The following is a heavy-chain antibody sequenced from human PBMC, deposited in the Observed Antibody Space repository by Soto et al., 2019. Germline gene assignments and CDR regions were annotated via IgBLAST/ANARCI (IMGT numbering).Heavy chain of an antibody. Sequence: QVQLVESGGGVVQPGRSLRLSCAASGFTFSSYGMHWVRQAPGKGLEWVAVIWYDGSNKYYADSVKGRFTISRDNSKNTLYLQMNSLRAEDTAVYYCARDPQRGYSYGSNYYYYYGMDVWGQGTTVTVSS. CDR1: GFTFSSYG. D-gene: IGHD5-18*01. CDR2: IWYDGSNK. J-gene: IGHJ6*02. V-gene: IGHV3-33*01. CDR3: ARDPQRGYSYGSNYYYYYGMDV.